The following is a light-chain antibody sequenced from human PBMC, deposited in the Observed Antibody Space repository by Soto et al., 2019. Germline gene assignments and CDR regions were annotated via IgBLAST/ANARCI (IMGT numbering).Light chain of an antibody. V-gene: IGLV2-14*03. CDR3: GSYTISSTLMI. J-gene: IGLJ2*01. CDR2: DVT. Sequence: QSALTQPASVSGSPGQSITISCSGNPRDIGACNYVSWYQHLPGKAPKVIIYDVTNRPSGVSSRFSGSKSGTTASLTISGLQAEDEANYYCGSYTISSTLMIFGGGTKVTVL. CDR1: PRDIGACNY.